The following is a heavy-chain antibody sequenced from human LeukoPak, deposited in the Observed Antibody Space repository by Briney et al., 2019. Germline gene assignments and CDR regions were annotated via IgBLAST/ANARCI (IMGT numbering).Heavy chain of an antibody. Sequence: GGSLRLSCAASGFTFSPYAMSWVRQAPGKGLEWVSTLTGSGGSTYYADSVKGRFTISRDNSRNTVYLQMNSLRAEDTAVYYCAKQSGYDVYYHMDVWGKGTTVTVSS. D-gene: IGHD5-12*01. CDR2: LTGSGGST. CDR1: GFTFSPYA. J-gene: IGHJ6*03. V-gene: IGHV3-23*01. CDR3: AKQSGYDVYYHMDV.